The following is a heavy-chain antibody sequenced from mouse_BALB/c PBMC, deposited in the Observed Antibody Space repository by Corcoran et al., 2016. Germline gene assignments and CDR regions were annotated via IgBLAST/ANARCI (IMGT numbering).Heavy chain of an antibody. CDR1: GYTFTDYN. CDR2: INPNNGGT. V-gene: IGHV1-18*01. J-gene: IGHJ2*01. D-gene: IGHD1-1*01. Sequence: EVLLQQSGPELVKPGASVKIPCKASGYTFTDYNMDWVKQSHGKSLEWIGDINPNNGGTIYNQKFKGKATLTVDKSSSTAYMEFRSLTSEDTAVYYCARRDYYGSSPSDYWGQGTTLTVSS. CDR3: ARRDYYGSSPSDY.